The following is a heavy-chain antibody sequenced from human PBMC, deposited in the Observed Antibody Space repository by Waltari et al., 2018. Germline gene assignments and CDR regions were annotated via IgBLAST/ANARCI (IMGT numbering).Heavy chain of an antibody. Sequence: QVHLQESGPGLERPSEPRSLTCPAPGCSISRNHWRWIRQPAGKGLEWIGRIYTSGSTNYNPSHKSRVTMSVDTSKNQFSLKLSSVTAADTAVYYCATHGYSSGWEDYWGQGTLVTVSS. CDR3: ATHGYSSGWEDY. V-gene: IGHV4-4*07. CDR2: IYTSGST. D-gene: IGHD6-19*01. J-gene: IGHJ4*02. CDR1: GCSISRNH.